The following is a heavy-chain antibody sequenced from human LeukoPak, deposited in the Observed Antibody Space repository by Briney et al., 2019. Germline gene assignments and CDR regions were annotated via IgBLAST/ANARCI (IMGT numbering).Heavy chain of an antibody. Sequence: GGSLRLSCAASGFTFSSYEMNWVRQAPGKGLEWVSCISSSGSTIYYADSVKGRFTISRDNAKNSLYLQMNSLRAEDTAVYYCARMFGETDYWGQGTLVTVSS. CDR1: GFTFSSYE. J-gene: IGHJ4*02. CDR2: ISSSGSTI. D-gene: IGHD3-10*02. V-gene: IGHV3-48*03. CDR3: ARMFGETDY.